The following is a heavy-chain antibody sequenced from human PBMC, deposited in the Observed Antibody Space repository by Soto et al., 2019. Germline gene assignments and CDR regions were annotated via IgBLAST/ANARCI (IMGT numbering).Heavy chain of an antibody. J-gene: IGHJ4*02. D-gene: IGHD2-21*01. CDR2: ISNRGSSA. CDR1: GFTFNDYA. CDR3: AKASCDAATCFPCES. Sequence: EVHLVQSGGGLVQPGESLSLSCVASGFTFNDYAMHWVRQTPGKGLEWVAAISNRGSSAYYADSVKGRCTISRDKSTKTMTLHMHTLRVEDTAVYFFAKASCDAATCFPCESWGEGTPVAVSP. V-gene: IGHV3-23*04.